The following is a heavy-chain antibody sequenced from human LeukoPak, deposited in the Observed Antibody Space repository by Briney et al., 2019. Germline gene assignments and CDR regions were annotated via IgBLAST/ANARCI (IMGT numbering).Heavy chain of an antibody. CDR1: GGSVSSGSYY. D-gene: IGHD3-22*01. V-gene: IGHV4-61*01. Sequence: SETLSLTCTVSGGSVSSGSYYWSWIRQPPGKGLEWIGYIYYSGSTNYNPSLKSRVTISLDTSKNQFSLKLSSVTAADTAVYYCARGPHYYDSSGLDNWGQGTLVTVSS. CDR3: ARGPHYYDSSGLDN. CDR2: IYYSGST. J-gene: IGHJ4*02.